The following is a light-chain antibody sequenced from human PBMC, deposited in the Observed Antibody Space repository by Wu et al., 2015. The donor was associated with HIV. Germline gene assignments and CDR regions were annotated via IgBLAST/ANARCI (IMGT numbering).Light chain of an antibody. CDR1: QSVTSN. V-gene: IGKV3-15*01. Sequence: EIVMTQSPATLSVSPGERATLSCRASQSVTSNLAWYQQKPGQAPRLLIYGASTRATGIPARFSGSGSGTQFTLTINSMQSEDFAFYYCQQYDDWPPAYTFGQGTKVEIK. CDR2: GAS. J-gene: IGKJ2*01. CDR3: QQYDDWPPAYT.